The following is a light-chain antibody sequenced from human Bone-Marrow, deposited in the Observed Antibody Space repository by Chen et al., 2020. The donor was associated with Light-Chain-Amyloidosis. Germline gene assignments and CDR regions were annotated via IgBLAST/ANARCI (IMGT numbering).Light chain of an antibody. CDR1: DLPTKY. Sequence: SYDLTQPPSVSVSPGQTARITCSGDDLPTKYAYWYQQKPGQAPVLVIHRDTERPSGTAERGSASRSGATATLAIRGVQTEGEGDYHGKSADRGGTDEGIVGGGTELTV. J-gene: IGLJ2*01. CDR3: KSADRGGTDEGI. V-gene: IGLV3-25*03. CDR2: RDT.